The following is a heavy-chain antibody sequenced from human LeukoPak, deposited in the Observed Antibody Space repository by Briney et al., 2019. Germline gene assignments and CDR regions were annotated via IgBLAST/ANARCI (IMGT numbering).Heavy chain of an antibody. CDR1: GYTFTSYY. CDR3: ARETAEAGGFDY. Sequence: ASVKVSCKASGYTFTSYYMHWVRQAPGQGLEWMGIINPSGGSTSYAQKFQGRVTMTRDTSSSTVYMELSSLRSEDTAVYYCARETAEAGGFDYWGQGTLVTVSS. J-gene: IGHJ4*02. CDR2: INPSGGST. V-gene: IGHV1-46*03. D-gene: IGHD6-19*01.